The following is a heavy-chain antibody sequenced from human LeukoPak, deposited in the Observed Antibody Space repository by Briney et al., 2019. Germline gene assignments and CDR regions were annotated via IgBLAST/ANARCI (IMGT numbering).Heavy chain of an antibody. CDR2: INHSGST. D-gene: IGHD3-3*01. V-gene: IGHV4-34*01. Sequence: PSETLSLTCAVYGGSFSGYYWSWIRQPPGKGLEWIGEINHSGSTNYNPSLKSRVTISVDTSKNQFSLKLSSVTAADTAVYYCARGNSDYDFWSGYPHLYFDYWGQGTLVTVSS. CDR3: ARGNSDYDFWSGYPHLYFDY. CDR1: GGSFSGYY. J-gene: IGHJ4*02.